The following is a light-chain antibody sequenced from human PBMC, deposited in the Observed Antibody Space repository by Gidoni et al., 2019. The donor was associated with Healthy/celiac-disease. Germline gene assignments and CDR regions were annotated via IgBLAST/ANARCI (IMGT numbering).Light chain of an antibody. CDR3: MQALQTPLT. CDR1: QSLLHSNGYNY. Sequence: VTPGEPASISCRSSQSLLHSNGYNYLDWYLQKPGQSPQLLIYLGSNRASGVPDRFSGSGSGTDFTLKISRVEAEDVGVYYCMQALQTPLTFXGXTKVEIK. V-gene: IGKV2-28*01. CDR2: LGS. J-gene: IGKJ4*01.